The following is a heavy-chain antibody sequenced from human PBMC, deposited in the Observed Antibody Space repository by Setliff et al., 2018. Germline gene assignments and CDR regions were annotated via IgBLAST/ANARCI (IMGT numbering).Heavy chain of an antibody. D-gene: IGHD3-10*01. V-gene: IGHV3-30-3*01. CDR2: MSLDETNK. CDR3: AKDIYGSGSYAVGGYFDY. J-gene: IGHJ4*02. CDR1: GFTFTNYI. Sequence: GGSLRLSCAASGFTFTNYIIHWVRQAPGKGLEWVAVMSLDETNKYYADSVRGRFTISRDISKNTLYLQMNSLRPDDTAVYYCAKDIYGSGSYAVGGYFDYWGQGTLVTVSS.